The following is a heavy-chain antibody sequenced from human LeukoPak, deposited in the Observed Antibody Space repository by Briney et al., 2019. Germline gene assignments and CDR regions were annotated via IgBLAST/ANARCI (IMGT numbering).Heavy chain of an antibody. CDR1: GFTFSSYG. D-gene: IGHD3-10*01. Sequence: GGSLRLSCAASGFTFSSYGMYWVRQAPGKGLEWVSGISGSGGSTFYADSVKGRFTISRDNSENTLYLQMNSLRAEDTAVYYCAKDITMVRGVIGYYGMDVWGQGTTVTVSS. CDR2: ISGSGGST. J-gene: IGHJ6*02. V-gene: IGHV3-23*01. CDR3: AKDITMVRGVIGYYGMDV.